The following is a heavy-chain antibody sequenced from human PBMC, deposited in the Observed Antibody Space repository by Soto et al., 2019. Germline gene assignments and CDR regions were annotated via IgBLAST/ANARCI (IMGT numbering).Heavy chain of an antibody. CDR1: GFMFSTYS. Sequence: GGSLRLSCAASGFMFSTYSMDWVRQAPGKGLEWVSYINSVSSTIYYADSVKGRFTISRDNAKNSLYLQMNSLRDEDTAVYYCVPGKNGAFHIWGQGTVVTVSS. V-gene: IGHV3-48*02. CDR3: VPGKNGAFHI. J-gene: IGHJ3*02. CDR2: INSVSSTI.